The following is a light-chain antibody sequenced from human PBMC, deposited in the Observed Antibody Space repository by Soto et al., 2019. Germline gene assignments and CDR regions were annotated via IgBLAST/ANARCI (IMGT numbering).Light chain of an antibody. CDR1: QSISIW. V-gene: IGKV1-5*03. CDR3: QHWNDYSWT. CDR2: KTS. J-gene: IGKJ1*01. Sequence: DIHMTQSPSTLYGSVGDRVTITCRASQSISIWLAWYQQKPGKAPNLLIYKTSSLETGVPSRFSGSGSGTEFTLTISSLQPDDFATYYCQHWNDYSWTFGQGTKVEVK.